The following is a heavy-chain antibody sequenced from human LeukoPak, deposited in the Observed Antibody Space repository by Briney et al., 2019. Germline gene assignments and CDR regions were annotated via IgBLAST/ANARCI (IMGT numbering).Heavy chain of an antibody. CDR3: ARRDDSFDY. CDR2: IYYSGST. D-gene: IGHD3-22*01. CDR1: GGSINNYY. J-gene: IGHJ4*02. Sequence: PSETLSLTCSVSGGSINNYYWSWIRQPPGKGLEWIGYIYYSGSTNYNPSLKSRVTISVDTSKNQFSLRLSSVTAADTAVYYCARRDDSFDYWGQGTLVTVSS. V-gene: IGHV4-59*08.